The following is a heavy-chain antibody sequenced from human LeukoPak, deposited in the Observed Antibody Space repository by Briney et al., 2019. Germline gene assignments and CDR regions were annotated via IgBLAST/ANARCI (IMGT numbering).Heavy chain of an antibody. CDR3: AKDVSDYGDYLGDY. CDR2: ISYDGSNK. V-gene: IGHV3-30*18. D-gene: IGHD4-17*01. CDR1: GFTFSSYG. Sequence: PGRSLRLSCAASGFTFSSYGMHWVRQAPGKGLEWVAVISYDGSNKYYADSVKGRFAISRDNSKNTLYLQMNSLRAEDTAVYYCAKDVSDYGDYLGDYWGQGTLVTVSS. J-gene: IGHJ4*02.